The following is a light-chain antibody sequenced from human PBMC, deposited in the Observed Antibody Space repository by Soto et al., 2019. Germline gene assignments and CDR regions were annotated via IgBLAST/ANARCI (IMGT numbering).Light chain of an antibody. J-gene: IGKJ1*01. Sequence: IVLTQSPGTLSLSPGERATLSCRASQSVSNNYLAWYQQKPGQAPRLLIYGASTRATGIPDRFSDSGSGTDFTLTISRLEPEDFAVYYCQQYGSSGTFGQGTKVDIK. CDR2: GAS. CDR3: QQYGSSGT. V-gene: IGKV3-20*01. CDR1: QSVSNNY.